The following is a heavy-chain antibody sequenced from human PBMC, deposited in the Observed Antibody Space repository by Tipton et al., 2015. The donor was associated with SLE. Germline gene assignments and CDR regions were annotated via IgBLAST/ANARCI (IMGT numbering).Heavy chain of an antibody. Sequence: LRLSCAVYDGSFSGHYWTWIRQPPERGLEWIGEINESGSTNYNPSLKSRVTMSVDTSKNQFSLKLSSVTAAATAVYYCASGGYGSGSHYLGGWFDPWGRGTLVTVSS. D-gene: IGHD3-10*01. V-gene: IGHV4-34*01. CDR1: DGSFSGHY. CDR3: ASGGYGSGSHYLGGWFDP. CDR2: INESGST. J-gene: IGHJ5*02.